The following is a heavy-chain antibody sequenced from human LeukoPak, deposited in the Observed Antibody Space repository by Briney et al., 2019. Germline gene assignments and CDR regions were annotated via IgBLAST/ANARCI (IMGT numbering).Heavy chain of an antibody. Sequence: GGSLRLSCVVSGFTIGNYGMHWVRQAPDKGLEWVAMISHDGGSEHYGDSVKGRFTISRDISKNTLYLHMSSLRVEDTAVYYCAEDWGSSGWYNWFDPWGQGTLVTVSS. CDR3: AEDWGSSGWYNWFDP. CDR1: GFTIGNYG. J-gene: IGHJ5*02. CDR2: ISHDGGSE. D-gene: IGHD6-19*01. V-gene: IGHV3-30*18.